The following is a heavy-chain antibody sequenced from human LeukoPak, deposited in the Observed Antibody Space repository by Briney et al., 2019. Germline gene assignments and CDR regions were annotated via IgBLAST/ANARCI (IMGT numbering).Heavy chain of an antibody. CDR1: GGSISSYY. D-gene: IGHD4-17*01. Sequence: SETLSLTCTVSGGSISSYYWSWIRQPPGKGLEWIGYIYYSGSTNYNPSLKSRVTISVDTSKNQFSLKLSSVTAADTVVYYCARGALRGWYFDLWGRGTLVTVSS. CDR3: ARGALRGWYFDL. CDR2: IYYSGST. V-gene: IGHV4-59*08. J-gene: IGHJ2*01.